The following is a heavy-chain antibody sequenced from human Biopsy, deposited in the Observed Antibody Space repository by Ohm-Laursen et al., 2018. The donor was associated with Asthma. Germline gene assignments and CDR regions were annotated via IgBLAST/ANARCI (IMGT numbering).Heavy chain of an antibody. Sequence: SETLSLTCAVSGGSFSSNYWSWIRQTPGKGLEWLGDTHHNGYTNYNPSLSSRLTLSVDTSKNQFSLRLTSVTAADTAVYYCARGSSSRLSQWELLVSGGKRAHSYYGMDVWGQGTTVTVSS. CDR2: THHNGYT. J-gene: IGHJ6*02. V-gene: IGHV4-34*01. CDR3: ARGSSSRLSQWELLVSGGKRAHSYYGMDV. CDR1: GGSFSSNY. D-gene: IGHD1-26*01.